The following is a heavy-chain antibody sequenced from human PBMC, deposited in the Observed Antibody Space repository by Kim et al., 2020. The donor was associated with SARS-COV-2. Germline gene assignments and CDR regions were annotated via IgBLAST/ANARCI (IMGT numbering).Heavy chain of an antibody. CDR1: GFTFSSYA. Sequence: GGSLRLSCAASGFTFSSYAMHWVRQAPGKGLEWVAVISYDGSNKYYADSVKGRFTISRDNSKNTLYLQMNSLRAEDTAVYYCARDRGYSSSWYEIFYGMDVWGQGTTVTVSS. CDR3: ARDRGYSSSWYEIFYGMDV. D-gene: IGHD6-13*01. J-gene: IGHJ6*02. V-gene: IGHV3-30*04. CDR2: ISYDGSNK.